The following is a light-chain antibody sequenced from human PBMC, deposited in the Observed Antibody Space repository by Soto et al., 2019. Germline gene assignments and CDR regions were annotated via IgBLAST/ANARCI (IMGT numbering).Light chain of an antibody. J-gene: IGKJ5*01. CDR2: DAS. CDR3: QHFANLPMT. Sequence: IQVTPSPFSLSASVGGRGTLTCQASQDISDHLNWYQHKEGEAPKLLIYDASNLETGVPSRFSGSGSGTDFTLTISSLQPQDIATYYCQHFANLPMTFGQGTRLEIK. CDR1: QDISDH. V-gene: IGKV1-33*01.